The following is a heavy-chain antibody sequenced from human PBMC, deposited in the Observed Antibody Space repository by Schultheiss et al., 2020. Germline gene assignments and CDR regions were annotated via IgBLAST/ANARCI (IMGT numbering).Heavy chain of an antibody. V-gene: IGHV4-39*01. CDR1: GGSISSSSYY. D-gene: IGHD4-17*01. Sequence: SQTLSLTCTVSGGSISSSSYYWGWIRQPPGKGLEWIGYIYYSGSTYYNPSLKSRVTISVDTSKNQFSLKLSSVTAADTAVYYCARGPNTDYGDQEIFGYYYYYMDVWGKGTTVTVSS. CDR3: ARGPNTDYGDQEIFGYYYYYMDV. CDR2: IYYSGST. J-gene: IGHJ6*03.